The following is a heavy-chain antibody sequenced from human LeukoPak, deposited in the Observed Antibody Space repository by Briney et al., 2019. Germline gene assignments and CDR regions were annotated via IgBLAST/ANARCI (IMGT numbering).Heavy chain of an antibody. CDR1: GFTFSSDS. CDR3: ASGIRRIPTSAETDY. J-gene: IGHJ4*02. D-gene: IGHD1-14*01. CDR2: ISSSSSTI. Sequence: GGSLRLSCAASGFTFSSDSMNWVRQAPGKGLERGSYISSSSSTIYSADSANGRFAISRDNAKNSLYLQMNSLRAEDTAVYYCASGIRRIPTSAETDYWGQGTLVTVSS. V-gene: IGHV3-48*01.